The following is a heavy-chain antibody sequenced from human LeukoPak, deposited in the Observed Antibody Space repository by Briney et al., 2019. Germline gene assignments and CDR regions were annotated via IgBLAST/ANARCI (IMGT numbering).Heavy chain of an antibody. Sequence: SETLSLTCAVSGGSIGGNNWWSWVRQPPGKGLEWIGSIYYSGSTYYNPSLKSRVTISVDTSKNQFSLKLSSVTAADTAVYYCARLTIFGVVPPHWGQGTLVTVSS. D-gene: IGHD3-3*01. J-gene: IGHJ4*02. CDR2: IYYSGST. CDR3: ARLTIFGVVPPH. CDR1: GGSIGGNNW. V-gene: IGHV4-39*01.